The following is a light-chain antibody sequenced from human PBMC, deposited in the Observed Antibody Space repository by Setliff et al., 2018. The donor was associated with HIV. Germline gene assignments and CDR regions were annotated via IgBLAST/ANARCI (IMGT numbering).Light chain of an antibody. V-gene: IGLV2-14*03. CDR1: ASDVGGYNY. J-gene: IGLJ1*01. Sequence: QSVLTQPASVSGSPGQSITISCTGSASDVGGYNYVSWYQQQRGKAPKLIIYDVTHRPSGVSHRFSASKSGNTASLTISGLQAEDEADYYCSSYTSASTLVYVFGTGTKVTVL. CDR3: SSYTSASTLVYV. CDR2: DVT.